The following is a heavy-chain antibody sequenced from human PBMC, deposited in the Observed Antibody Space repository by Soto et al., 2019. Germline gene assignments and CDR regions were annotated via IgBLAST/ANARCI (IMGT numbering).Heavy chain of an antibody. J-gene: IGHJ4*02. Sequence: QVQLVQSGSEVRKPGSSVKVSCKASGGTFTNYTLSGVRQAPGQGLEWMGRIIPILDIANYALKFQGRVTICADKSTSRVDMELRSLRSVDAAVYCCARVGRNGDYWSYFDSGGQGTRVIVSS. CDR2: IIPILDIA. CDR1: GGTFTNYT. D-gene: IGHD4-17*01. CDR3: ARVGRNGDYWSYFDS. V-gene: IGHV1-69*02.